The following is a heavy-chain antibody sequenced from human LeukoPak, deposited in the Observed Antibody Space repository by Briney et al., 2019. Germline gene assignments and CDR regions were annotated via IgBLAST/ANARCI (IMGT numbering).Heavy chain of an antibody. CDR2: ISSSSNYI. J-gene: IGHJ3*02. D-gene: IGHD6-25*01. CDR1: GFTFSSHS. CDR3: ARALKPYASSETTYAFDM. Sequence: NPGGSLRLSCAASGFTFSSHSMTWVRQAPGKGLEWVSSISSSSNYIYYADSVKGRFTISRDNAKNSVSLQMNSLRAEDTAVYYCARALKPYASSETTYAFDMWGQGTMVTVSS. V-gene: IGHV3-21*06.